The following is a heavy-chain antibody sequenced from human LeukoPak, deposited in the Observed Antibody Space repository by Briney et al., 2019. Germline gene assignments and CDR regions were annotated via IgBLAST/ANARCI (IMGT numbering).Heavy chain of an antibody. D-gene: IGHD3-9*01. CDR3: TRPPPEYDILTGNNWFDP. V-gene: IGHV3-73*01. J-gene: IGHJ5*02. Sequence: GGSLRHSCAASGFTFSGSAMHWVRQASGKGLEWVGRIRSKANSYATAYAASVKGRFTISRDDSKNTAYLQMNSLKTEDTAVYYCTRPPPEYDILTGNNWFDPWGQGTLVTVSS. CDR2: IRSKANSYAT. CDR1: GFTFSGSA.